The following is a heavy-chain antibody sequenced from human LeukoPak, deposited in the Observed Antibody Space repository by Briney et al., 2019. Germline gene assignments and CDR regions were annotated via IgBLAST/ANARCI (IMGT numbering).Heavy chain of an antibody. Sequence: GGSLRLSCAASGFTFSSYAMHRVRQAPGKGLEWVAVISYDGSNKYYADSVKGRFTISRDNSKNTLYLQMNSLRAEDTAVYYCARRVPPYYYGMDVWGQGTTVTVSS. V-gene: IGHV3-30*04. CDR1: GFTFSSYA. J-gene: IGHJ6*02. D-gene: IGHD3-3*01. CDR3: ARRVPPYYYGMDV. CDR2: ISYDGSNK.